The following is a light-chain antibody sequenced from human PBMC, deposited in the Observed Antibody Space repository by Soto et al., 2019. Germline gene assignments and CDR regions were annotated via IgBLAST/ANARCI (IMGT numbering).Light chain of an antibody. CDR3: QQANSFPIT. CDR2: AAS. J-gene: IGKJ5*01. V-gene: IGKV1-39*01. CDR1: QSISSY. Sequence: DIQMTQSPTCLSASVGDRVTITCRASQSISSYLNWYQQRPGRAPNLLVYAASTLQSGVPSRFSGSGSGTDFTLTIDSLQPEDFAIYYCQQANSFPITFGQGTRLEIK.